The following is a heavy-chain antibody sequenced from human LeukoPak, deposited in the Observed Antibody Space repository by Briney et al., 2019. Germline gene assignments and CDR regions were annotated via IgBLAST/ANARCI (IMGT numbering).Heavy chain of an antibody. CDR1: GFTFSSYG. D-gene: IGHD3-3*01. CDR2: IKQDGSEK. CDR3: ARAEWSNWYFDL. V-gene: IGHV3-7*03. Sequence: QPGRSLRLSCAASGFTFSSYGMHWVRQAPGKGLEWVANIKQDGSEKYYVDSVKGRFTLSRDSAKNSLYLQMNSLRAEDTAVYYCARAEWSNWYFDLWGRGTLVTVSS. J-gene: IGHJ2*01.